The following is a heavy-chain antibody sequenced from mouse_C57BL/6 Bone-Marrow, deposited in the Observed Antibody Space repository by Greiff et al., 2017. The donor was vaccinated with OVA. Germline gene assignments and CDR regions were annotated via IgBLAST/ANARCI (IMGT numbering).Heavy chain of an antibody. Sequence: QVQLQQPGAELVRPGTSVKLSCKASGYTFTSYWMHWVKQRPGQGLEWIGVIDPSDSYTNYNQKFKGKATLTVDTSSSTAYMQLSSLTSEDSAVYYCAKIFITTVDLVGYFDVWGTGTTVTVSS. V-gene: IGHV1-59*01. CDR1: GYTFTSYW. J-gene: IGHJ1*03. CDR2: IDPSDSYT. CDR3: AKIFITTVDLVGYFDV. D-gene: IGHD1-1*01.